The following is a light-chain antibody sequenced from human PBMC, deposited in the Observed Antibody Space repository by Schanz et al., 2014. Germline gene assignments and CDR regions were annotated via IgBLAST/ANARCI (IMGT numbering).Light chain of an antibody. Sequence: QSVLTQPPSASGPPGQRVTISCSGTSSNIGENAVNWYQQLPGTAPKLLIYSNNQRPSGVPDRFSGSKSGTSASLAISGLQSEDEADYYCAAWDDRLNGGVFGGGTKLTVL. CDR1: SSNIGENA. J-gene: IGLJ3*02. V-gene: IGLV1-44*01. CDR2: SNN. CDR3: AAWDDRLNGGV.